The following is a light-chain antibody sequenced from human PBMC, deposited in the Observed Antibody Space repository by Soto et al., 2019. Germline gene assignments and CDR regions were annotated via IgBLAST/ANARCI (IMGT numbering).Light chain of an antibody. J-gene: IGKJ1*01. V-gene: IGKV3D-15*01. Sequence: EIVMTQSPAILSLSPWEGSTLSCMATQIFSSNLAWYQQKPVHSPRLLIYGVYTRAPGIPARFSGSGSGTEFTLTISSLQSEDFAVYYCQQYHSWPPRTFGQGTKVDIK. CDR2: GVY. CDR3: QQYHSWPPRT. CDR1: QIFSSN.